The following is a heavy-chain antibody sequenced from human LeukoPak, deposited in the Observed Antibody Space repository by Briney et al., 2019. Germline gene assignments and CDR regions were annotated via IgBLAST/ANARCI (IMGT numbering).Heavy chain of an antibody. J-gene: IGHJ4*02. CDR3: ARCSGGSCWTFDY. Sequence: GSLRLSCAASGFTFSDYYMSWIRQPPGKGLEWIGYIYYSGSTNYNPSLKSRVTISVDTSKNQFSLKLSSVTAADTAVYYCARCSGGSCWTFDYWGQGTLVTVSS. V-gene: IGHV4-59*01. D-gene: IGHD2-15*01. CDR2: IYYSGST. CDR1: GFTFSDYY.